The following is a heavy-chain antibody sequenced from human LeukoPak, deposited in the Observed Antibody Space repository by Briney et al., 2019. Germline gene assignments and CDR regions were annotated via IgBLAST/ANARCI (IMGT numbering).Heavy chain of an antibody. V-gene: IGHV3-21*01. CDR2: ISSSSSYI. J-gene: IGHJ4*02. CDR3: ARDGAMITFVGVIANYFDY. CDR1: GFTFDDYA. Sequence: SGGSLRLSCAASGFTFDDYAMHWVRQAPGKGLKWVSSISSSSSYIYYADSVKGRFTISRHNAKNSLYLQMNGLRAEDTAVYYCARDGAMITFVGVIANYFDYWGQGTLVTVSS. D-gene: IGHD3-16*02.